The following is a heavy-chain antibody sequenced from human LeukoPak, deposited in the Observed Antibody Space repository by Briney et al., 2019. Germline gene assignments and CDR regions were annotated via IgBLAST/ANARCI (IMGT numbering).Heavy chain of an antibody. Sequence: LWASVKVSCKASGYTFTSYGISWVRQAPGQGLEWMGWISAYNGNTNYAQKLQGRVTMTTDTSTSTAYMELRSLRSDDTAVYYCARPMVRGVIKALSLDYWGQGTLVTVSS. CDR1: GYTFTSYG. D-gene: IGHD3-10*01. V-gene: IGHV1-18*01. J-gene: IGHJ4*02. CDR2: ISAYNGNT. CDR3: ARPMVRGVIKALSLDY.